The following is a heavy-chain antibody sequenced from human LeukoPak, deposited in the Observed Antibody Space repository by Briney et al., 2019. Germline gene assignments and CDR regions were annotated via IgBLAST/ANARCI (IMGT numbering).Heavy chain of an antibody. J-gene: IGHJ3*02. CDR2: FDPEDGET. CDR3: ATDSQLERRNHAFDI. V-gene: IGHV1-24*01. CDR1: GYTLTELS. Sequence: GASVKVSCKVFGYTLTELSMHWVRQAPGKGLEWMGGFDPEDGETIYAQKFQGRVTMTEDTSTDTAYMELSSLRSEDTAVYYCATDSQLERRNHAFDIWGQGTMVTVSS. D-gene: IGHD1-1*01.